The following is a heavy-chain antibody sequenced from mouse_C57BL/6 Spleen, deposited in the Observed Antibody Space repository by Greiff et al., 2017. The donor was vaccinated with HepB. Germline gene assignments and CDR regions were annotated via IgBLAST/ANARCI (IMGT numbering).Heavy chain of an antibody. CDR1: GYTFTSYW. CDR2: IDPSDSYT. J-gene: IGHJ4*01. V-gene: IGHV1-59*01. Sequence: VQLQQPGAELVRPGTSVKLSCKASGYTFTSYWMHWVKQRPGQGLEWIGVIDPSDSYTNYNQKFKGKATLTVDTSSSTAYMQLSSLTSEDSAVYYCARLYYGSSHAMDYWGQGTSVTVSS. CDR3: ARLYYGSSHAMDY. D-gene: IGHD1-1*01.